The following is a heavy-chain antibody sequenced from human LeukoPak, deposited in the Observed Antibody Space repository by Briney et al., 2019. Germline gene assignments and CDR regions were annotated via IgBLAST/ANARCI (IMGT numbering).Heavy chain of an antibody. Sequence: SVKVSCKASGYTFTSYGISWVRQAPGQGLEWMGRIIPILGIANYAQKFQGRVTITADESTSTAYMELSSLRSEDTAVYYCAREPSYSSSWLDYWGQGTLVTVSS. CDR1: GYTFTSYG. CDR3: AREPSYSSSWLDY. V-gene: IGHV1-69*04. J-gene: IGHJ4*02. CDR2: IIPILGIA. D-gene: IGHD6-13*01.